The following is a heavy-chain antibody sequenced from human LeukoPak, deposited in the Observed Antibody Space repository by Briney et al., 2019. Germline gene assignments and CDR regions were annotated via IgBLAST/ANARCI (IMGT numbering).Heavy chain of an antibody. Sequence: GAPLNSSCKCFGYRFTIRWIAWVRQPPGKGQGRLGIFFPGDSDTKYRPSFHGQATYSASKSINTAFLQWSSLKASATASSLCARPVGLSGYVDYWGEGTLVTVSS. CDR1: GYRFTIRW. CDR3: ARPVGLSGYVDY. CDR2: FFPGDSDT. D-gene: IGHD3-3*01. J-gene: IGHJ4*02. V-gene: IGHV5-51*01.